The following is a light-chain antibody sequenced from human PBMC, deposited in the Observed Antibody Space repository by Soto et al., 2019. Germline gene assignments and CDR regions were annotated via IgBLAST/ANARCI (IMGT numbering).Light chain of an antibody. Sequence: QLVLTQPPSASGTPGQRVTISCSGASSNIGKNFVYWYQQLPRTTPKLLISRNDQRPSGVPERFSGSKSGTSASLAISGLRSEDEAEYYCAAWDDSLSGYVFGTGTKLTVL. CDR3: AAWDDSLSGYV. J-gene: IGLJ1*01. CDR2: RND. CDR1: SSNIGKNF. V-gene: IGLV1-47*01.